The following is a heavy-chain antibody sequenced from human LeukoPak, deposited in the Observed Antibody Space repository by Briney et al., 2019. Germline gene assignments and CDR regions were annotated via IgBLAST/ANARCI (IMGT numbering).Heavy chain of an antibody. CDR3: ATHQLEWGDFDY. J-gene: IGHJ4*02. CDR1: GGSFSGYY. CDR2: INHSGST. V-gene: IGHV4-34*01. D-gene: IGHD2-2*01. Sequence: SETLSLTCAVYGGSFSGYYWSWIRQPPGKGLEWIGEINHSGSTNYNPSLKSRVTISVDTSKNQFSLKLSSVTAADTAVYYCATHQLEWGDFDYWGQETLVTVSS.